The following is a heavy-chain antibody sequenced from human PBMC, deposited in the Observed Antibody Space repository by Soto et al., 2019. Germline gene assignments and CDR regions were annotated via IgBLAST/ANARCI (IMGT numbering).Heavy chain of an antibody. D-gene: IGHD3-22*01. J-gene: IGHJ4*02. CDR3: ARAYDSSMKYFDY. V-gene: IGHV3-30-3*01. Sequence: GGSLRLSCAASGFTFSSFSIHWVRQAPCKGLEWVSRISYDGSNKYYADSVKGRFTISRDNSKNTLYLQMNSLRAEDTAVYYCARAYDSSMKYFDYSGQRTLV. CDR1: GFTFSSFS. CDR2: ISYDGSNK.